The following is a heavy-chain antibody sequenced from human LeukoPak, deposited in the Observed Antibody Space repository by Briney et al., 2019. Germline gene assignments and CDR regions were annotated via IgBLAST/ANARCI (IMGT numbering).Heavy chain of an antibody. CDR3: ARDLGWYYFDY. Sequence: PGGSLRPSCPPSGLTFDDYTMHWVRQAPGKVLEWVSLISWDGGSTYYADSVKGRFTISRDNSKNSLYLQMNSLRAEDTAVYYCARDLGWYYFDYWGQGTLVTVSS. D-gene: IGHD6-19*01. J-gene: IGHJ4*02. CDR2: ISWDGGST. V-gene: IGHV3-43*01. CDR1: GLTFDDYT.